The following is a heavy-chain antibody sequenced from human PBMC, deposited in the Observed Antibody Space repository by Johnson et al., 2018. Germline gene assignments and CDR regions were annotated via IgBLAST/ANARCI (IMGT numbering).Heavy chain of an antibody. CDR1: GFTFSSYA. CDR2: ISHDGSKK. D-gene: IGHD3-10*01. J-gene: IGHJ5*01. V-gene: IGHV3-30*03. Sequence: QVQLVESGGGVVQPGRSLRLSCSASGFTFSSYAMHWVRQAPGKGLEWLAVISHDGSKKYYADSVKGRFTVSRDNGNNILYLQMDRLRTDDTGVYYCENGNLRFGELRSLDSCGQGTLVSVSS. CDR3: ENGNLRFGELRSLDS.